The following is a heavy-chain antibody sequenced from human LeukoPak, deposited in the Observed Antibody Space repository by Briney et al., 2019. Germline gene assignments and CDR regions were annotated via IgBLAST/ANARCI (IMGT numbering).Heavy chain of an antibody. J-gene: IGHJ3*02. CDR2: IYHSGST. Sequence: SETLSLTCTVSGYSISSGYYWGWIRQPPGKGLEWIGSIYHSGSTYYNPSLKSRVTISVDTSKNQFSLKLSSVTAADTAVYYCARVERGGGYDFESDAFDIWGQGTMATVSS. CDR3: ARVERGGGYDFESDAFDI. CDR1: GYSISSGYY. D-gene: IGHD5-12*01. V-gene: IGHV4-38-2*02.